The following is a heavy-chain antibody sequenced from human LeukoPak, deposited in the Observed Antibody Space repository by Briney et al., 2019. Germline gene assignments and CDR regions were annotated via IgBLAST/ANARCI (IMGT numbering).Heavy chain of an antibody. D-gene: IGHD4-17*01. CDR2: IWYDGSNK. J-gene: IGHJ6*02. V-gene: IGHV3-33*01. CDR3: ARDAYGDYESGYYYYGMDV. Sequence: GGSLRLSCAASAFTFSSYGMHWVRQAPGKGLEWMALIWYDGSNKYYADSVKGRFTISRDNSKNTLYLQMNSLRAEDTAVYYCARDAYGDYESGYYYYGMDVWGQGTTVTVTS. CDR1: AFTFSSYG.